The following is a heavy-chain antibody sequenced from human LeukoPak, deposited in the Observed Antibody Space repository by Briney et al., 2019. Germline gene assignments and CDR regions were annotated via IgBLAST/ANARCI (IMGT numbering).Heavy chain of an antibody. CDR3: ARVSSGDLFDY. V-gene: IGHV4-39*01. J-gene: IGHJ4*02. CDR2: IYYSGTT. D-gene: IGHD3-22*01. Sequence: SETLSLTCTVSGASISSTSHYWGWIRQPPGKGPEWIGSIYYSGTTYYNPSLKTRITISVDTSKNQFSLRLTSVTAADTAVYYCARVSSGDLFDYWGQGTLVTVSS. CDR1: GASISSTSHY.